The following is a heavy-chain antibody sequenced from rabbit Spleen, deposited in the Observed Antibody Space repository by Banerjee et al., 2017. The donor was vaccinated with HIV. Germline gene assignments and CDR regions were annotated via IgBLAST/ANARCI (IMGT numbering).Heavy chain of an antibody. Sequence: QAVEESGGDRVMPGALPPTTGTAAGVSFISCSYMSWVRRPAGKGLEWIGCIVTGSSGVTYFSTWAKGRLTCSKTSSTTVALQMTRLTAADAAAYFCARDASSSVSSCGMDLWGPGTLVTVS. CDR3: ARDASSSVSSCGMDL. J-gene: IGHJ6*01. CDR2: IVTGSSGVT. D-gene: IGHD1-1*01. V-gene: IGHV1S40*01. CDR1: GVSFISCSY.